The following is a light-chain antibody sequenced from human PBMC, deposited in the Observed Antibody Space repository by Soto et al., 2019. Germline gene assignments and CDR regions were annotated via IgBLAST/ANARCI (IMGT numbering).Light chain of an antibody. Sequence: EIVMTQSPATLSVSPGERATLSCRASQSVSYNLAWYQQKPGQAPRVLIYGASTRATGIPARFSGSGSGTRFTLTISSLQSEDFAVYFCQQYNTWPPLTFGGGTKVESK. J-gene: IGKJ4*01. CDR1: QSVSYN. V-gene: IGKV3D-15*01. CDR2: GAS. CDR3: QQYNTWPPLT.